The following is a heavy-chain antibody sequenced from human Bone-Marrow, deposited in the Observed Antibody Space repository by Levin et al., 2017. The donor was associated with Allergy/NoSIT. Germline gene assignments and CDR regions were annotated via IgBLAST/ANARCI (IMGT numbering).Heavy chain of an antibody. CDR3: ARGRVSAFDY. Sequence: SQTLSLTCAISGDSLSTTGVAWNWIRQSPSRGLEWLGRTYYRSRWSSDYAVSVKSRITINPDTSKNQFPLLLNSVTPEDTAVYYCARGRVSAFDYWGQGTLVTVSS. D-gene: IGHD2-2*01. CDR2: TYYRSRWSS. J-gene: IGHJ4*02. V-gene: IGHV6-1*01. CDR1: GDSLSTTGVA.